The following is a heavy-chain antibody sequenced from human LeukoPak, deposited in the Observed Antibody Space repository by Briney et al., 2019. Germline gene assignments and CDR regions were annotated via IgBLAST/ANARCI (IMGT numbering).Heavy chain of an antibody. Sequence: HPGGSLRLSCAASGFTFSTYAMSWVRQAPGKGLEWVSTISNSGGTIYYADSVKGRFTISRDNAKNSLYLQMNSLRAEDTAVYYCASSNWGYYYDSSGYFTDYWGQGTLVTVSS. V-gene: IGHV3-48*01. CDR2: ISNSGGTI. CDR3: ASSNWGYYYDSSGYFTDY. CDR1: GFTFSTYA. J-gene: IGHJ4*02. D-gene: IGHD3-22*01.